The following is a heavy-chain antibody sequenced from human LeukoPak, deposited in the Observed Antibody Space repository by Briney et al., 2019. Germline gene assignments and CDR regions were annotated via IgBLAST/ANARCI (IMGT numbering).Heavy chain of an antibody. CDR3: TTAHSSGWYPPY. V-gene: IGHV3-15*01. CDR2: IKSKTDGGTT. Sequence: PGGSLRLSCAASGFPFSTYAMSWVRQAPGKGLEWVGRIKSKTDGGTTDYAAPVKGRFTISRDDSKNTLYLQMNSLKTEDTAVYYCTTAHSSGWYPPYWGQGTLVTVSS. D-gene: IGHD6-19*01. CDR1: GFPFSTYA. J-gene: IGHJ4*02.